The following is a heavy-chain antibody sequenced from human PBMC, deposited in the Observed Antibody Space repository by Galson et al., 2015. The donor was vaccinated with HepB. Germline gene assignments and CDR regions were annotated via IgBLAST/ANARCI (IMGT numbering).Heavy chain of an antibody. V-gene: IGHV3-53*01. J-gene: IGHJ6*03. CDR1: GFTVSSNY. CDR3: ARGGSSIAALGYYYYYMDV. CDR2: IYSGGST. D-gene: IGHD6-6*01. Sequence: SLRLSCAASGFTVSSNYMSWVRQAPGKGLEWVSVIYSGGSTYYADSVKGRFTISRDNSKNTLYLQMNSLRAEDTAVYYCARGGSSIAALGYYYYYMDVWGKGTTVTVSS.